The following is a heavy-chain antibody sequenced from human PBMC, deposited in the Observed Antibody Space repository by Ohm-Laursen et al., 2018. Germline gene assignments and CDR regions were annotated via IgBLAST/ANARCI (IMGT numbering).Heavy chain of an antibody. CDR2: MSRNGGSI. J-gene: IGHJ4*02. CDR1: GFTFDDCA. CDR3: TKDATIVAYYFDY. D-gene: IGHD2-21*01. V-gene: IGHV3-9*01. Sequence: SLRLSCAASGFTFDDCAMHWVRQAPGKGLEWVSGMSRNGGSIGYADSVKGRFTISRDNAKNSLNLQMNSLRAEDTALYYCTKDATIVAYYFDYWGQGTLVTVSS.